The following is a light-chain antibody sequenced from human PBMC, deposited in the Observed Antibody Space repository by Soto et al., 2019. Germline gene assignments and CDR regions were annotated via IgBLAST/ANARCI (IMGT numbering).Light chain of an antibody. V-gene: IGKV4-1*01. J-gene: IGKJ4*01. CDR2: WAS. Sequence: DILMTQSPDSLAVSLGETATINCKSSQSILYSSNNKNYLTWYQQKPGQPPKLLIYWASTRESGVPDRFSGSGSGTDFTLTISRLQAEDVAVYYCQQYYSSPLTFGGGTKVEIK. CDR3: QQYYSSPLT. CDR1: QSILYSSNNKNY.